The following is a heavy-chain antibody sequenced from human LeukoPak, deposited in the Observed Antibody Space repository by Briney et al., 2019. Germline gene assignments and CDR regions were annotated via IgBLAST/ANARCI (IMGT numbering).Heavy chain of an antibody. CDR3: ARGYGGDYRSDYYYYYGMDV. CDR2: ISSSSSYI. Sequence: GGSLRLSCAASGFTFSSYSMNWVRQAPGKGLEWVPSISSSSSYIYYADSVKGRFTISRDNAKNSLYLQMNSLRAEDTAVYYCARGYGGDYRSDYYYYYGMDVWGQGTTVTVSS. J-gene: IGHJ6*02. V-gene: IGHV3-21*01. D-gene: IGHD4-17*01. CDR1: GFTFSSYS.